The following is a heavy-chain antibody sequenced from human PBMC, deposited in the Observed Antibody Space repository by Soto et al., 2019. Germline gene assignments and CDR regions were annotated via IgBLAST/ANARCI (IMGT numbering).Heavy chain of an antibody. D-gene: IGHD1-26*01. CDR3: TRHWLATREFDY. CDR1: DFNVYNNY. J-gene: IGHJ4*02. Sequence: PGGSLRLSCAASDFNVYNNYMGWARQVPGKGLEWVSSISSSSGHIYYADSLKCRFTISRDNAKNSLYLQMNSLRAEDTAVYYCTRHWLATREFDYWGQGTLVTVSS. V-gene: IGHV3-21*01. CDR2: ISSSSGHI.